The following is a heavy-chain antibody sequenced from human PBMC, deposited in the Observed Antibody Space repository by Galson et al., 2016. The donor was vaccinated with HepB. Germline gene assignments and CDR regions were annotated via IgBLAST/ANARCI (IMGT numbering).Heavy chain of an antibody. J-gene: IGHJ4*02. CDR1: GFTFSTYV. CDR3: ARAPRGSGDSFMDS. V-gene: IGHV3-23*01. Sequence: SLRLSCAASGFTFSTYVMTWVRQAPGKGLEWVSGISGSGDSIYYADSVKGRFTISRDNSKNTLYLQMTSLRAEDTALYYCARAPRGSGDSFMDSWGQGTLVTVSS. D-gene: IGHD3-10*01. CDR2: ISGSGDSI.